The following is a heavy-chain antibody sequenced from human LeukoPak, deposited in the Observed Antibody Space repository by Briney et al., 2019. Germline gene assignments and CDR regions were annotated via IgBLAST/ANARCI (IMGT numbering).Heavy chain of an antibody. Sequence: ASVKVSCKASGYTFTSYYMHWVRQAPGQGLEWMGIINPSGGSTSYAQKFQGRVTMTRDTSTSTVYMELSSLRSEDTAVYYCARDKGWRRYYGSGSYYPYRGQGTLVTVSS. D-gene: IGHD3-10*01. CDR1: GYTFTSYY. CDR3: ARDKGWRRYYGSGSYYPY. J-gene: IGHJ4*02. CDR2: INPSGGST. V-gene: IGHV1-46*01.